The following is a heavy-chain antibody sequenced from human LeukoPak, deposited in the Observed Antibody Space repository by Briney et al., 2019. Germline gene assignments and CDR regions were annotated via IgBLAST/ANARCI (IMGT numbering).Heavy chain of an antibody. CDR3: ARGRDILTGMVFDY. CDR1: GGSISSYY. V-gene: IGHV4-59*01. J-gene: IGHJ4*02. D-gene: IGHD3-9*01. Sequence: PSETLSLTCTVSGGSISSYYWSWIRQPPGKGLEWIGYIYYSGSTNYNPSLKSRVTISVDTSKNQFSLKLSSVTAADTAVYYCARGRDILTGMVFDYWGQGTLVTVSS. CDR2: IYYSGST.